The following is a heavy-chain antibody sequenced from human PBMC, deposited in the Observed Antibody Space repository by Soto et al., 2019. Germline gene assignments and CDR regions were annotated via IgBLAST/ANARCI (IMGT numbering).Heavy chain of an antibody. CDR1: GFTFSDYY. Sequence: GGSLRLSCAASGFTFSDYYMSWIRQAPGKGLEWVSYISSSSSYTNYADSVKGRFTISRDNAKNSLYLQMNSLRAEDTAVYYCASGRTHYYDSSGPNLLDYWGQGTLVTVSS. CDR3: ASGRTHYYDSSGPNLLDY. D-gene: IGHD3-22*01. V-gene: IGHV3-11*06. CDR2: ISSSSSYT. J-gene: IGHJ4*02.